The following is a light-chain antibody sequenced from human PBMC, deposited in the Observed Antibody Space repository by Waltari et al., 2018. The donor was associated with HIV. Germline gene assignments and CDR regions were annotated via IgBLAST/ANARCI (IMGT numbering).Light chain of an antibody. V-gene: IGKV4-1*01. Sequence: DIVMTQSPDSLALSLGERATINCMSSHSISYSSKNKNYLAWYQQKPGQTPKLIIYWASTRHSGVPDRFSGSGSGTDFTLTISSLQSEDVAIYFCQQYYTHPPTFGQGTKVEIK. CDR2: WAS. CDR1: HSISYSSKNKNY. J-gene: IGKJ1*01. CDR3: QQYYTHPPT.